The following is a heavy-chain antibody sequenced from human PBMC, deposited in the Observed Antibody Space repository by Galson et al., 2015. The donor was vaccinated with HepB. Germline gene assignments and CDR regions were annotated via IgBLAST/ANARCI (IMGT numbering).Heavy chain of an antibody. CDR3: AITYYHDSSGYLLRYFHH. CDR2: IYSSGST. D-gene: IGHD3-22*01. J-gene: IGHJ1*01. CDR1: GGSISSSSYY. Sequence: LSLTCAVSGGSISSSSYYWGWLRQPPGKGLEWIGNIYSSGSTYYNPSLKSRVTIAVDTSKNQFSLKLSSVTAADTALYYCAITYYHDSSGYLLRYFHHWGQGTLVTVSS. V-gene: IGHV4-39*01.